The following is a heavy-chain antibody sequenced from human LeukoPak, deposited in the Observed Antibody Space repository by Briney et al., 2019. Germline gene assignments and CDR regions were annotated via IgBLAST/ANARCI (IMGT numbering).Heavy chain of an antibody. Sequence: SETLSLTCTVSGGSISSYYWSWIRQPPGRGLEWIGYIYYSGSTNYNPSLKSRVTISVDTSKNQFSLKLSSVTAADTAVYYCARGYSNSWYYFDYWGQGTLVTVSS. D-gene: IGHD6-13*01. CDR3: ARGYSNSWYYFDY. CDR2: IYYSGST. J-gene: IGHJ4*02. V-gene: IGHV4-59*01. CDR1: GGSISSYY.